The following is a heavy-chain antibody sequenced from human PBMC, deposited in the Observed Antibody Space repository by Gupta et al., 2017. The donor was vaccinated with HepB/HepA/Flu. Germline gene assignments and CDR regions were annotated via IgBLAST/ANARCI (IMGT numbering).Heavy chain of an antibody. CDR3: ARDRWDGFDRSMDV. Sequence: EVQLVESGGGLVQPGGSLRLSCAASGFTFSGYGMNWVRQAPGKGLEWVSFISSSSSTIYYADSVKGRFTISRDNAKNSLYLQMNSLRDEDTAVFYCARDRWDGFDRSMDVWGKGTTVTVSS. CDR2: ISSSSSTI. J-gene: IGHJ6*03. D-gene: IGHD1-26*01. CDR1: GFTFSGYG. V-gene: IGHV3-48*02.